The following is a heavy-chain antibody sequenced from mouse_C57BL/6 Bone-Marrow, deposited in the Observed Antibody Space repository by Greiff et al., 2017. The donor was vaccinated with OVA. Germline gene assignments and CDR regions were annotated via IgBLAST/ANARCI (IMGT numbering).Heavy chain of an antibody. Sequence: VQLKQSGPELVKPGASVKIPCKASGYTFTDYNMDWVKQSHGKSLEWIGDINPNNGGTIYNQKFKGKATLTVDKSSSTAYMELRSLTSEDTAVYYCARRIYYDLYYYAMDYWGQGTSVTVSS. CDR2: INPNNGGT. CDR3: ARRIYYDLYYYAMDY. J-gene: IGHJ4*01. D-gene: IGHD2-4*01. CDR1: GYTFTDYN. V-gene: IGHV1-18*01.